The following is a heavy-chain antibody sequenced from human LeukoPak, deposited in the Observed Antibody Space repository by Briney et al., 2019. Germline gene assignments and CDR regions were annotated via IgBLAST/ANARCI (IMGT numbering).Heavy chain of an antibody. J-gene: IGHJ4*02. CDR2: ISAYNGNT. V-gene: IGHV1-18*01. CDR3: ARGPPFRFEVVPAAIMSSSWAFDY. CDR1: GYTFTSYG. Sequence: GASVKVSCKASGYTFTSYGISWVRQAPGQGLEWMGWISAYNGNTNYAQKLQGRVTMTTDTSTSTAYMELSSLRSEDTAVYYCARGPPFRFEVVPAAIMSSSWAFDYWGQGTLVTVSS. D-gene: IGHD2-2*01.